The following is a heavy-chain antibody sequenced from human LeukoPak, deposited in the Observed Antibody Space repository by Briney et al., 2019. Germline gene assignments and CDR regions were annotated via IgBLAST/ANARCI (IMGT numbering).Heavy chain of an antibody. CDR3: ASAVVAATTPYYYYYYMDV. D-gene: IGHD2-15*01. CDR2: INPSGGST. Sequence: ASVKVSCKASGYTFTSYYMHWVRQAPGQGLEWMGIINPSGGSTSYAQKFQGRVTMTRDMSTSTAYMELSSLRSEDTAVYYCASAVVAATTPYYYYYYMDVWGKGTTVTVSS. J-gene: IGHJ6*03. V-gene: IGHV1-46*01. CDR1: GYTFTSYY.